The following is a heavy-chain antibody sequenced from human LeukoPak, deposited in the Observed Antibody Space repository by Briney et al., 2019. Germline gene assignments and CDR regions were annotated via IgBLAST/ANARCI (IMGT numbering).Heavy chain of an antibody. CDR3: ARVLAAAGRLGDYYYYMDV. V-gene: IGHV4-39*07. CDR1: GGSISSSSYY. CDR2: IYYSGCT. D-gene: IGHD6-13*01. J-gene: IGHJ6*03. Sequence: SSETLSLTCTVSGGSISSSSYYWGWIRQPPGKGLEWIGSIYYSGCTYYNPSLKSRVTISVDTSKNQFSLKLSSVTAADTAVYYCARVLAAAGRLGDYYYYMDVWGKGTTVTVSS.